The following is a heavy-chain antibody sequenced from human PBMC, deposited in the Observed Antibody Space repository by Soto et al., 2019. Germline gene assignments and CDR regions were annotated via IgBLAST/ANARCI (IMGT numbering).Heavy chain of an antibody. J-gene: IGHJ6*03. Sequence: ASVKVSCKASGYTFTSYYMHWVRQAPGQGLEWMGIINPSGGSTSYAQKFQGRVTMTRDTSTSTVYMELSSLRSEDTAVYYCARDRIVVVVAPPYYYMDVWGKGTKVTVSS. D-gene: IGHD2-15*01. CDR2: INPSGGST. CDR1: GYTFTSYY. CDR3: ARDRIVVVVAPPYYYMDV. V-gene: IGHV1-46*03.